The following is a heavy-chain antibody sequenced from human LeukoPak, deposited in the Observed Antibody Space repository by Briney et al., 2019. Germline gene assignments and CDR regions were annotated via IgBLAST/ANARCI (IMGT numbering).Heavy chain of an antibody. V-gene: IGHV1-2*02. CDR2: INPNSGGT. J-gene: IGHJ5*02. CDR3: ARGFIVVVPAAPSNWFDP. Sequence: ASVKVSCKASGYTFTSYGISWVRQAPGQGLEWMGWINPNSGGTNYAQKFQGRVTMTRDTSISTAYMELSRLRSDDTAVYYCARGFIVVVPAAPSNWFDPWGQGTLVTVSS. D-gene: IGHD2-2*01. CDR1: GYTFTSYG.